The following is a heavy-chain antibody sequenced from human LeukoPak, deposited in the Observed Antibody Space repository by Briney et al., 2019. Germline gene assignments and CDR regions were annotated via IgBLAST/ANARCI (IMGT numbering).Heavy chain of an antibody. D-gene: IGHD3-10*01. CDR1: GFTFSSYS. CDR3: AKLRGANAPFDY. Sequence: GGSLRLSCAASGFTFSSYSMNWVRQAPGKGLEWVAVISYDGGNKYYADSVKGRFTISRDNSKNTLYLQMNSLRAEDTAVYYCAKLRGANAPFDYWGQGTLVTVSS. J-gene: IGHJ4*02. V-gene: IGHV3-30*18. CDR2: ISYDGGNK.